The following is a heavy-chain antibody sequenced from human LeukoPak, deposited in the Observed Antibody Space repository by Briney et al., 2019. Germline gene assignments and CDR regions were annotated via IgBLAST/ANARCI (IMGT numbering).Heavy chain of an antibody. V-gene: IGHV1-2*02. J-gene: IGHJ4*02. CDR3: ARDLSSTSNWEFDY. D-gene: IGHD7-27*01. Sequence: GASVKVSCEASGYTFTDSFIHWVRQAPGQGPEWMGGMNGNSGVTMYAQTLQDRVTMTRDTSISTAYMELSRLTSDDTAVYSCARDLSSTSNWEFDYWGQGTLVTVSS. CDR1: GYTFTDSF. CDR2: MNGNSGVT.